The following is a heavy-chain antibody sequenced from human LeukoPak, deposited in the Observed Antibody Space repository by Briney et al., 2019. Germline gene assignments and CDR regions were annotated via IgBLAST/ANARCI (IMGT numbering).Heavy chain of an antibody. Sequence: GGSLRLSCAASGFTFSSYGMHWVRQAPGKGLEWVAVIWYDGSNKYYADSVKGRFTISRDNSKNTLYLQMNSLRAEDTAVYYCAKGTSGSYLPLDYWGQGTLVTVSS. CDR1: GFTFSSYG. CDR3: AKGTSGSYLPLDY. J-gene: IGHJ4*02. D-gene: IGHD1-26*01. CDR2: IWYDGSNK. V-gene: IGHV3-33*06.